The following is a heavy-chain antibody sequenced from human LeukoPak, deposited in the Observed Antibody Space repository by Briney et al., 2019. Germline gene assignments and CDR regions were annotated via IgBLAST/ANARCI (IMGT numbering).Heavy chain of an antibody. CDR1: GFIFSSYA. CDR2: ISGSGGST. Sequence: GGSLRLSCAASGFIFSSYAMSWVRQAPGKGLEWVSAISGSGGSTYYADSVKGRFTISRDNSKNTLYLQMNSLRAEDTAVYYCAKESGAAVAGRNWFDPWGQGTLVTVSS. V-gene: IGHV3-23*01. J-gene: IGHJ5*02. D-gene: IGHD6-19*01. CDR3: AKESGAAVAGRNWFDP.